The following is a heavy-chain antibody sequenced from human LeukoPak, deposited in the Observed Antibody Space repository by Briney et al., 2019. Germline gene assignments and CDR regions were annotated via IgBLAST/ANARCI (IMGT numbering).Heavy chain of an antibody. CDR2: IYYSGST. CDR3: ARATAKYYYDSSGPDAFDI. Sequence: SETLSLTCTVSGGSISSYYWSWIRQPPGKGLEWIGYIYYSGSTNYNPSLKSRVTISVDTSKNQFSLKLSSVTAADTAVYYCARATAKYYYDSSGPDAFDIWGRGTMVTVSS. J-gene: IGHJ3*02. CDR1: GGSISSYY. V-gene: IGHV4-59*01. D-gene: IGHD3-22*01.